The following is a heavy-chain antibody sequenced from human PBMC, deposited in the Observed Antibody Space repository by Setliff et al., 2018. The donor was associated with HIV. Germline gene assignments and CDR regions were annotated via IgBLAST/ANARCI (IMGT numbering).Heavy chain of an antibody. CDR1: GASISSGYYY. D-gene: IGHD5-12*01. CDR2: IYYSGTT. V-gene: IGHV4-30-4*08. J-gene: IGHJ4*02. Sequence: PSETLSLTCTVSGASISSGYYYWTWIRQPPGQGLEWIGYIYYSGTTYYNPSVTGRVTISVDTSKNQFSLNLASVTAADTAVCYSARTKADGYNGVFDSWGQGTLVTVSS. CDR3: ARTKADGYNGVFDS.